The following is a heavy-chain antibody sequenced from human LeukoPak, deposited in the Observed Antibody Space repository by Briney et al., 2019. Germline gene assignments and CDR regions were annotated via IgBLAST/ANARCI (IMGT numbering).Heavy chain of an antibody. V-gene: IGHV3-23*01. CDR1: GLTFSSYA. Sequence: GGSLRLSCAASGLTFSSYAMAWVRQAPGKGLEWVSAISGNGDSTYYADSVKGRFTISRDNSKNTLYLQMNSLRPEDTAVYYCARGRGVDYWGQGTLVTVSS. J-gene: IGHJ4*02. CDR2: ISGNGDST. CDR3: ARGRGVDY. D-gene: IGHD3-10*01.